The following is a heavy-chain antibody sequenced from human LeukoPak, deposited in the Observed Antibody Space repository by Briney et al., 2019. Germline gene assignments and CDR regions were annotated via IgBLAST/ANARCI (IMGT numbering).Heavy chain of an antibody. J-gene: IGHJ4*02. Sequence: ASVKVSCKASGYTFTGYYMHWVRQAPGQGLEWMGWINPNSGGTNYAQKFQGRVTMTRDTSISTAYMELSRLRSDDTAVYYCASLPIAVAGIYFDYWGQGTLVTVSS. D-gene: IGHD6-19*01. V-gene: IGHV1-2*02. CDR2: INPNSGGT. CDR3: ASLPIAVAGIYFDY. CDR1: GYTFTGYY.